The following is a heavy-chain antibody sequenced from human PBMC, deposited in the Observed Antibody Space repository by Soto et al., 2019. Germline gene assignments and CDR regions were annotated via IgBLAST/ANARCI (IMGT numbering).Heavy chain of an antibody. J-gene: IGHJ5*02. CDR2: ISGSGGST. CDR1: GFTFSSYA. CDR3: AKDPGYSGYHFNWFDP. D-gene: IGHD5-12*01. V-gene: IGHV3-23*01. Sequence: GGSLRLSCAASGFTFSSYAMSWVRQAPGKGLEWVSAISGSGGSTYYADSVKGRFTTSRDNSKNTLYLQMNSLRAEDTAVYYCAKDPGYSGYHFNWFDPWGQGTLVTVSS.